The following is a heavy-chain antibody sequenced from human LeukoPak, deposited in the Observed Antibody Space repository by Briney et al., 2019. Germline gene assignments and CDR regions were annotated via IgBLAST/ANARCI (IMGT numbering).Heavy chain of an antibody. J-gene: IGHJ4*02. CDR3: AKGKGYTTSSRHRGIDN. D-gene: IGHD6-6*01. CDR2: IKQDGSEK. V-gene: IGHV3-7*01. Sequence: GGSLRLSCAASGFTFSSYWMSWVRQAPGKGLEWVANIKQDGSEKYYLDSVKGRFTISRDNAENSLYLQMNSLRAEDTAVYYCAKGKGYTTSSRHRGIDNWGQGTLVTVSS. CDR1: GFTFSSYW.